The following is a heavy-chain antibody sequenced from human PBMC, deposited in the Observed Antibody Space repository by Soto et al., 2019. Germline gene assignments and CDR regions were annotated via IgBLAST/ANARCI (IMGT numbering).Heavy chain of an antibody. Sequence: SETLSLTCTVSGGSISSSSYYWGWIRQPPGKGLEWIGSIYYSGSTYYNPSLKSRVTISVDSSKNQFSLKLSSVTAADTAVYYCASLYSGYDSPYSSGWSRFGLSEHYYYYGMDVWGQGTTVTVSS. CDR2: IYYSGST. D-gene: IGHD5-12*01. CDR1: GGSISSSSYY. V-gene: IGHV4-39*01. CDR3: ASLYSGYDSPYSSGWSRFGLSEHYYYYGMDV. J-gene: IGHJ6*02.